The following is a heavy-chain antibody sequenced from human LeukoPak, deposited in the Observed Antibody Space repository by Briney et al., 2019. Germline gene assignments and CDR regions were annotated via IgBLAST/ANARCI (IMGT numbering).Heavy chain of an antibody. CDR3: AGMVSGGYNPFDY. D-gene: IGHD5-24*01. J-gene: IGHJ4*02. CDR2: ISSSSSYI. CDR1: GFIFSSYS. Sequence: PGGSLRLSCVASGFIFSSYSMNWVRQAPGKGLEWVSSISSSSSYIYYADSVKGRFTISRDNAKNSLYLQMNSLRAEDTAVYYCAGMVSGGYNPFDYRGQGTLVTVSS. V-gene: IGHV3-21*01.